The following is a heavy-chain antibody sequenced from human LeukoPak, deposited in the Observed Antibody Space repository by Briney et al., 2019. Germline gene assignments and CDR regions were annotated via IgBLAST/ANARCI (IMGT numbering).Heavy chain of an antibody. CDR1: GYTFTDYY. D-gene: IGHD3-22*01. CDR3: ATDHLEVVVINGPTGQIDY. Sequence: ASVKVSCKASGYTFTDYYMHWVQQAPGKGLEWMGRVDPEDGETIYAEKFQGRVTITADTSTDTAYVELSSLRSEDTAVYYCATDHLEVVVINGPTGQIDYWGQGTLVTVSS. CDR2: VDPEDGET. J-gene: IGHJ4*02. V-gene: IGHV1-69-2*01.